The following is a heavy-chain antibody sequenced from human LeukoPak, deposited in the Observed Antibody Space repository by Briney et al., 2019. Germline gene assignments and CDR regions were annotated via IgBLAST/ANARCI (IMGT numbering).Heavy chain of an antibody. CDR2: ISSSSSYI. J-gene: IGHJ4*02. D-gene: IGHD1-26*01. V-gene: IGHV3-21*06. CDR3: ARDHKVGVCFDY. CDR1: GFTFSSYS. Sequence: PGGSLRLSCAASGFTFSSYSMNWVRMAPGQGLELVSSISSSSSYIYYADSVQGRFTISRDNAKNSLYLQMNSLRAEDTAVYYCARDHKVGVCFDYWGQGTLVTVSS.